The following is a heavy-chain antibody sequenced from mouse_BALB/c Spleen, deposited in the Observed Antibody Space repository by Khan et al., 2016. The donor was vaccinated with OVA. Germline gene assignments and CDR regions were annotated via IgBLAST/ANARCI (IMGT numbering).Heavy chain of an antibody. J-gene: IGHJ4*01. Sequence: QVQLQHPGPELVKPGTLVKISCKASGYTFTAYDINWVQQRPGQGLEWMGWIYPGDGSTKNNENFKGKPTLTADESSKTAYMQLSSLPSETSAVYFGAWEAIRRFAMDYWGQGTSVSVSS. V-gene: IGHV1S56*01. CDR1: GYTFTAYD. CDR2: IYPGDGST. D-gene: IGHD1-2*01. CDR3: AWEAIRRFAMDY.